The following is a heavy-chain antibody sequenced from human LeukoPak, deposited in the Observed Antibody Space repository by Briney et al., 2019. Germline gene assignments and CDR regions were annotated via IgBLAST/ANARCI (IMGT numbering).Heavy chain of an antibody. D-gene: IGHD3-3*01. J-gene: IGHJ4*02. V-gene: IGHV4-4*07. CDR1: GVSISSYY. Sequence: SETLSLTCTVSGVSISSYYWSWIRKPAGKGLEWIGRIYTSGSTNYNPSLKSRVTMSVDTSKNQFSLKLSSVTAADAAVYYCARTSGFLEWPYFDYWGQGTLVTVSS. CDR3: ARTSGFLEWPYFDY. CDR2: IYTSGST.